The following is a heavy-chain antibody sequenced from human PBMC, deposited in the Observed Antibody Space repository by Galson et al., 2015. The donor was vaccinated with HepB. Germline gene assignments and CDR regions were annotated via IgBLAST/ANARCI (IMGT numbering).Heavy chain of an antibody. CDR1: GFRFRDYY. CDR3: ARTSVYAHSVYADFEY. CDR2: ISTSSDYT. J-gene: IGHJ4*02. Sequence: SLRLSCAASGFRFRDYYMSWIRQAPGKGLERLSYISTSSDYTNYTASVKGRFTISRDHSKNSVSLQMNRLRTEDTAVYFCARTSVYAHSVYADFEYWGQGTLVTVSS. D-gene: IGHD5/OR15-5a*01. V-gene: IGHV3-11*03.